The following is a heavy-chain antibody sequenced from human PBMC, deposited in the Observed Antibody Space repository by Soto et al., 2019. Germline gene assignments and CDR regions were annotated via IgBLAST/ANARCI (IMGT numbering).Heavy chain of an antibody. D-gene: IGHD3-9*01. CDR1: GGSFSGYY. J-gene: IGHJ6*02. CDR2: INHSGST. CDR3: ARGRAYYDILTGYYKNYYYGMDV. Sequence: PSETLSLTCAVYGGSFSGYYWSWIRQPPGKGLEWIGEINHSGSTNYNPSLKSRVTIPVDTSKNQFSLKLSSVTAADTAVYYCARGRAYYDILTGYYKNYYYGMDVWGQGTTVTVS. V-gene: IGHV4-34*01.